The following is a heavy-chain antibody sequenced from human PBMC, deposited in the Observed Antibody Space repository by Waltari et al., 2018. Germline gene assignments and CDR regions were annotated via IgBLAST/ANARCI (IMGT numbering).Heavy chain of an antibody. D-gene: IGHD3-10*01. Sequence: EVQLLESGGGLVQPGGSLRLSCAASGFTFSSYAMSWVRQAPGRGLEWVSLIYSGGSSTYYADSVKRRFTISRDDSKNTLYLQMNSLRAEDTAVYYCAKGLTSSSSHYQHWGQGTLVTVSS. CDR2: IYSGGSST. CDR3: AKGLTSSSSHYQH. V-gene: IGHV3-23*03. J-gene: IGHJ1*01. CDR1: GFTFSSYA.